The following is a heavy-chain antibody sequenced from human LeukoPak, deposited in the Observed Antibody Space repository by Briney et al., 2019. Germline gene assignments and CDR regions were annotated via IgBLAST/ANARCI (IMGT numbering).Heavy chain of an antibody. CDR1: GYTFSGYY. CDR3: GRDFRDSLDY. Sequence: ASVKVSCKASGYTFSGYYMHWVRQAPGQGLEWMGWINPDSGGTNFAQKFQGRVTMTRDTSISTAYMELSRLRSDDTAVYYCGRDFRDSLDYWGQGTLVTVSS. CDR2: INPDSGGT. V-gene: IGHV1-2*02. J-gene: IGHJ4*02.